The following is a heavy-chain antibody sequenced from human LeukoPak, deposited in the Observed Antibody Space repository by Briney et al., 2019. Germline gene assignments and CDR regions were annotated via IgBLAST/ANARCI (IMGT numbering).Heavy chain of an antibody. J-gene: IGHJ6*02. CDR2: IYPGDSGT. CDR3: ARPIRRTSYSMDV. Sequence: GESLKISCKGSGYSFTSYWIGWVRQMPGKGLEWMRIIYPGDSGTRYSPSFQGQVTISADKSISTAYLQWSSLKASDTAMYYCARPIRRTSYSMDVWGQGTTVTVSS. CDR1: GYSFTSYW. V-gene: IGHV5-51*01. D-gene: IGHD2-2*01.